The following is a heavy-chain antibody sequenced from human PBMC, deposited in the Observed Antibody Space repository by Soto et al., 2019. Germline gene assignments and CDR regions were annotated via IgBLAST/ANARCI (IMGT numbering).Heavy chain of an antibody. V-gene: IGHV4-39*01. CDR3: ATRDGYNPLAHYYFDY. CDR2: IYYSGST. CDR1: GGSISSSSYY. Sequence: PSETLSLTCTVSGGSISSSSYYWGWIRQPPGKGLEWIGSIYYSGSTYYNPSLKSRVTISVDTSKNQFSLKLSSVTAADTAVYYCATRDGYNPLAHYYFDYWGQGTLVTV. D-gene: IGHD5-12*01. J-gene: IGHJ4*02.